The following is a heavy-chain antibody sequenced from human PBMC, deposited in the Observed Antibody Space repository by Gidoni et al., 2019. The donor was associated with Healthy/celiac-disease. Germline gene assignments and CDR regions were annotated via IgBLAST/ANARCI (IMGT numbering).Heavy chain of an antibody. CDR2: ISGSGGST. V-gene: IGHV3-23*01. Sequence: EVQLLESGGGLVQPGGSLRLSCSASGFTFSRYAMSWVRQAPGKGLEWVSAISGSGGSTYYADSVKGRFTITRDNSKNTLYLQMNSLRAEDTAVYYCAKDRSGAFDIWGQGTMVTVSS. CDR3: AKDRSGAFDI. J-gene: IGHJ3*02. D-gene: IGHD3-3*01. CDR1: GFTFSRYA.